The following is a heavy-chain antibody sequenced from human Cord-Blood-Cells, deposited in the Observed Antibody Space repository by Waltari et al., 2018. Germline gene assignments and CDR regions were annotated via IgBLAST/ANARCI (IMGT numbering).Heavy chain of an antibody. CDR1: GFTFSSYA. J-gene: IGHJ3*02. CDR2: LSGSGGST. D-gene: IGHD3-10*01. Sequence: VQLLESGGGLVQPGGSLRLSCAASGFTFSSYAMRWVRQAPGKGLEWVSALSGSGGSTYDADSVKGRFTISRDNSKNPLDLKMTSLRAEDTAVYSCAKPSSRPGGSGIYAFDIWGKGTMVTVSS. V-gene: IGHV3-23*01. CDR3: AKPSSRPGGSGIYAFDI.